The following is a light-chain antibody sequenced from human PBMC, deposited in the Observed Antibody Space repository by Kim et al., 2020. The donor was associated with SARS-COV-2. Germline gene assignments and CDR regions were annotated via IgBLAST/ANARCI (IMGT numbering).Light chain of an antibody. V-gene: IGKV3-20*01. CDR2: GAS. CDR1: HRVSISY. Sequence: PGDRASLPCRASHRVSISYLAWYQQKPGQAPRLLIYGASSRATGIPDRFSGSGSRTDFTLTISRLEPEDVAVYYCQQYGSSPLTFGGGTKVDIK. CDR3: QQYGSSPLT. J-gene: IGKJ4*01.